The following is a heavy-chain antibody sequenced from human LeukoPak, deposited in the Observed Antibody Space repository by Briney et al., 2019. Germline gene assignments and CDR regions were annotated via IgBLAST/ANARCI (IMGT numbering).Heavy chain of an antibody. J-gene: IGHJ4*02. CDR3: AINGGGDSGYGNFDY. CDR1: EFTFDDYA. Sequence: GRSLRLSCAVSEFTFDDYAMHWVRQVPGKGLEWVSGINWNSDSIGYADSVKGRFTTSRDNAKNSLYLQMNSLRDEDTAFYYCAINGGGDSGYGNFDYWGQGTLVTVSS. D-gene: IGHD5-12*01. CDR2: INWNSDSI. V-gene: IGHV3-9*01.